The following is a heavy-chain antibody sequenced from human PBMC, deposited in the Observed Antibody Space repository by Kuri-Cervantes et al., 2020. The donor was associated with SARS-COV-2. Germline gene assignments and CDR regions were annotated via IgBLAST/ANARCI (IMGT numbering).Heavy chain of an antibody. CDR2: ISSSGSTI. Sequence: GGSLRLSCAASGFTFSSYEMNWVRQAPGKGLEWVSYISSSGSTIYYADSVKGRFTISRDNAKNSLYLQMNSLRAEDTAVYYCARGDSSGYLYYFDYWGQETLVTVSS. CDR3: ARGDSSGYLYYFDY. CDR1: GFTFSSYE. V-gene: IGHV3-48*03. D-gene: IGHD3-22*01. J-gene: IGHJ4*02.